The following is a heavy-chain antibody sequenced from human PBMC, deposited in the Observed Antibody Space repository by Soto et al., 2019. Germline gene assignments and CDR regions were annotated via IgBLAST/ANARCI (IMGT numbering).Heavy chain of an antibody. CDR1: GGTFSSYA. CDR3: ARVLQRITILWALWTFDP. V-gene: IGHV1-69*13. CDR2: IIPIFGTA. J-gene: IGHJ5*02. Sequence: SVKVSCKASGGTFSSYAISWVRQAPGQGPEWMGGIIPIFGTANYAQKFQGRVTITADESTSTAYMELSSLRSEDTAVYYCARVLQRITILWALWTFDPWRQRTLVTAPQ. D-gene: IGHD3-10*01.